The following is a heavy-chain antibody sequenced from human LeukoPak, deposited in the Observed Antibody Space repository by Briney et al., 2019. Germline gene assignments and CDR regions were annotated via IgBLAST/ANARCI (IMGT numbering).Heavy chain of an antibody. J-gene: IGHJ5*02. D-gene: IGHD3-22*01. CDR1: GFTFSRYG. V-gene: IGHV3-74*01. CDR2: INSDGINT. CDR3: ARDLGQYYDTSDNWFDP. Sequence: GGSLRLSCAASGFTFSRYGMHWVRQAPGKGLVWVSRINSDGINTSYADSVKGRFTISRDNAKNTLNLQMNSLRAEDTAVYYCARDLGQYYDTSDNWFDPWGQGTLVTVPS.